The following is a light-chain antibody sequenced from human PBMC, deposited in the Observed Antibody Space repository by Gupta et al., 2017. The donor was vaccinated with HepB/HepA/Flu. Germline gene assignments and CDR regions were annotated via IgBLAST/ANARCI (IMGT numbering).Light chain of an antibody. V-gene: IGKV1-39*01. CDR3: QQSDNSPTT. J-gene: IGKJ2*01. CDR1: QSISTY. CDR2: AAS. Sequence: DIQMTQSPSSLSASVGDRVTITCRASQSISTYLNWYQHKPGKAPRLLIYAASSLHSGVPSRFSGSGSGTDFTLTISRLQPQDFATYYCQQSDNSPTTFGQGTKMDIK.